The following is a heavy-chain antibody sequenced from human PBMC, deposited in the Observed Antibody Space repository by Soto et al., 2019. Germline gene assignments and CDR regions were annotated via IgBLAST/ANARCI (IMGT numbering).Heavy chain of an antibody. CDR3: ARGWLQSGFDI. V-gene: IGHV6-1*01. D-gene: IGHD5-12*01. J-gene: IGHJ3*02. CDR2: TYYRSKWYN. Sequence: PSQTLSLTRAISGDSVSSNSAVWNWIRQSPSRGLEWLGRTYYRSKWYNDYAVSVKSRITINPDTSKNQFSLQLNSVTPEDTAVYYCARGWLQSGFDIWGQGTMVTVSS. CDR1: GDSVSSNSAV.